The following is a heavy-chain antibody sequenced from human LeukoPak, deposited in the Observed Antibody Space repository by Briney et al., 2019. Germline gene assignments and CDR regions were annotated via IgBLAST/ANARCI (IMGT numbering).Heavy chain of an antibody. D-gene: IGHD7-27*01. Sequence: GGSLRLSCAASGFTFSSYSMNWVRQTPGKGLEWVSYISSSSSVIYYADSVKGRFTISRDNAKNSLYLQMSSLRAEDTAVYYCARDRPNWGFDYWGQGTLVTVSS. CDR1: GFTFSSYS. CDR3: ARDRPNWGFDY. V-gene: IGHV3-48*01. J-gene: IGHJ4*02. CDR2: ISSSSSVI.